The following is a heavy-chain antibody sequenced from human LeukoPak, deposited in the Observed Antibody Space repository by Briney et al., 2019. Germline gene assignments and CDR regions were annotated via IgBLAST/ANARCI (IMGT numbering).Heavy chain of an antibody. D-gene: IGHD6-13*01. Sequence: SETLSLTCTVSGSSISSGYYWGWIRQPPGKGLEWIGTVYYSSGTYYNPSLKNRASISVDTSRNQFSLKLTSVTDADTAVYYCASDENNISWFFYWGQGALVTVSS. CDR3: ASDENNISWFFY. CDR2: VYYSSGT. V-gene: IGHV4-38-2*02. CDR1: GSSISSGYY. J-gene: IGHJ4*02.